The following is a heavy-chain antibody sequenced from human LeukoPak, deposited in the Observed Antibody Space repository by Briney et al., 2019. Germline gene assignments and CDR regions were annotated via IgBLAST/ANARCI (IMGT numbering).Heavy chain of an antibody. D-gene: IGHD5-12*01. CDR3: ATARYSGYDPFDY. CDR1: GYTFTSYY. CDR2: INPSGGST. J-gene: IGHJ4*02. Sequence: APVKVSCKASGYTFTSYYMHWVRQAPGQGLEWMGIINPSGGSTSYAQKFQGRVTMTRDTSTSTVYMELSSLRSEDTAVYYCATARYSGYDPFDYWGQGTLVTVSS. V-gene: IGHV1-46*01.